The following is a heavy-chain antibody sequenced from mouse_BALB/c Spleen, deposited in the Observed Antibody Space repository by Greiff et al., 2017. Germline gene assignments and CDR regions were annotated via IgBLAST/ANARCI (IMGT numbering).Heavy chain of an antibody. D-gene: IGHD3-3*01. J-gene: IGHJ3*01. V-gene: IGHV2-9*02. Sequence: QVQLQQSGPGLVAPSQSLSMTCTVSGFSLTSYGVHWVRQPPGKGLEWLGVIWAGGSTNYNSALMSRLSISKDNSKSQVFLKMNSLQTDDTAMYYCARDGDFRFAYWGQGTLVTVSA. CDR1: GFSLTSYG. CDR3: ARDGDFRFAY. CDR2: IWAGGST.